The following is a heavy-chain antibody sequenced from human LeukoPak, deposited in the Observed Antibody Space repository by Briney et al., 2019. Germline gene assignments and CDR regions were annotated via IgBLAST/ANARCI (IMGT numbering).Heavy chain of an antibody. V-gene: IGHV1-2*02. Sequence: ASVKVSCKASGYTFTGYYMHWVRQAPGQGLEWMGWINPNSGGTNYAQKFQGRVTMTRDTSISTAYMELSRRRSDDTAVYYCARVFRSYGSGSYLAYYFDYWGQGTLVTVSS. CDR2: INPNSGGT. CDR3: ARVFRSYGSGSYLAYYFDY. CDR1: GYTFTGYY. D-gene: IGHD3-10*01. J-gene: IGHJ4*02.